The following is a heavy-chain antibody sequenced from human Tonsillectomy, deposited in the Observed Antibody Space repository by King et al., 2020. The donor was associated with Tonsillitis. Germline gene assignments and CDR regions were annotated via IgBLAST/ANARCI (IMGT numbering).Heavy chain of an antibody. V-gene: IGHV3-15*01. CDR1: DFTFKNAW. J-gene: IGHJ4*02. D-gene: IGHD6-13*01. Sequence: VQLVESGGGLVKPGGSLRLSCAASDFTFKNAWMSWVRQAPGKGLEWVGHIKSKSAGGTTDYAAPVQGRFTISRDDSKTMLYLQMNSLKIENTAVYYCTTDCYDSTWYTTFDYWGRGTLVAVSS. CDR2: IKSKSAGGTT. CDR3: TTDCYDSTWYTTFDY.